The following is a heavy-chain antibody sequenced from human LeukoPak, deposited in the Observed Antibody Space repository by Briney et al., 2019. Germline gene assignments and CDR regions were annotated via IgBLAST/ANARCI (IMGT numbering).Heavy chain of an antibody. V-gene: IGHV6-1*01. CDR3: ARGSSHIVVVPAASPDWFDP. J-gene: IGHJ5*02. CDR1: GDSVSSNSAA. CDR2: TYYRSKWYN. Sequence: SQTLSLTCAISGDSVSSNSAAWNWIRQSPSRGPEWLGRTYYRSKWYNDYAVSVKSRITINPDTSKNQFSLQLNSVTPEDTAVYYCARGSSHIVVVPAASPDWFDPWGQGTLVTVSS. D-gene: IGHD2-2*01.